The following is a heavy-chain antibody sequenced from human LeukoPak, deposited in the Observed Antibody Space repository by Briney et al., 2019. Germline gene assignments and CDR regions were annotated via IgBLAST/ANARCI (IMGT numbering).Heavy chain of an antibody. CDR1: GFTFTSYA. CDR3: AKLSGWTGWFFDY. J-gene: IGHJ4*02. D-gene: IGHD6-19*01. CDR2: ISGSGGGT. V-gene: IGHV3-23*01. Sequence: QPGGSLRLSCVASGFTFTSYAMSWVRQAPGRGLEWVSAISGSGGGTYYADSVKGRFTISGDNSKNTIYLQMNSLRVEDTAVYYCAKLSGWTGWFFDYWGQGTVVTVSS.